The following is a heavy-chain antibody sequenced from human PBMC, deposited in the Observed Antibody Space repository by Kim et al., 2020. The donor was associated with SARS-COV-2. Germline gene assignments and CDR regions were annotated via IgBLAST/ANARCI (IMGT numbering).Heavy chain of an antibody. CDR1: GYTFITYG. CDR2: ISAYNGNT. J-gene: IGHJ5*02. CDR3: ARVVRGVISGWFDP. Sequence: ASVKVSCKASGYTFITYGISWVRQAPGQRLEWMGWISAYNGNTNYAQKLQGRVTMTTDTSTSTAYMELRSLRSDDTAVYYCARVVRGVISGWFDPWGQGTLAT. D-gene: IGHD3-10*01. V-gene: IGHV1-18*01.